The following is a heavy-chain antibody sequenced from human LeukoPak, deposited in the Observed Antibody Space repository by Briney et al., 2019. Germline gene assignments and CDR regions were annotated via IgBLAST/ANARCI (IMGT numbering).Heavy chain of an antibody. Sequence: GGSLRLSCAASGFTFSSYWMSWVRQAPGKGLEWVANIKQDGSEKYYVDSVKGRFTISRDNAKNSLYLQMNSLRAEDTAVYYCARVFPPYAVLGYFDYWGQGTLVSVSS. V-gene: IGHV3-7*01. D-gene: IGHD3-10*01. J-gene: IGHJ4*02. CDR1: GFTFSSYW. CDR3: ARVFPPYAVLGYFDY. CDR2: IKQDGSEK.